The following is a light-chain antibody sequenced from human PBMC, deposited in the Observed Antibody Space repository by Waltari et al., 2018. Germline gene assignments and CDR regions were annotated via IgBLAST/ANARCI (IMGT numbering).Light chain of an antibody. V-gene: IGLV3-10*01. CDR2: EDT. CDR3: YSTDIFRSERGV. Sequence: SYELTQPPSVSVSPGQTATIPCSRDLLPKKFTDWSQQKSGQAPVMVTCEDTKRPSAIPERFSGSSAGTTAALTITGAQVEDEADYYCYSTDIFRSERGVFGGGTKLLVL. J-gene: IGLJ2*01. CDR1: LLPKKF.